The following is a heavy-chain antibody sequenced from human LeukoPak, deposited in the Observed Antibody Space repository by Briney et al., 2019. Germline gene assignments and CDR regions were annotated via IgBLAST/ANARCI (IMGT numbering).Heavy chain of an antibody. CDR2: IGVYNGDT. CDR1: GYAFTSQG. CDR3: ARDLRAVAGTFDYYYGMDV. Sequence: GASVKVSCKASGYAFTSQGINWVRQAPGQGLEWMGWIGVYNGDTNYAQKFQGRVTMTRNTSISTAYMELSSLRSEDTAVYYCARDLRAVAGTFDYYYGMDVWGQGTTVTVSS. D-gene: IGHD6-19*01. J-gene: IGHJ6*02. V-gene: IGHV1-18*01.